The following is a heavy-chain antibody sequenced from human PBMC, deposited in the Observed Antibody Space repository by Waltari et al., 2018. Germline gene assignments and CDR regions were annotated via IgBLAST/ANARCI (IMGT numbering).Heavy chain of an antibody. J-gene: IGHJ3*02. CDR1: GGSISSYY. CDR3: ARDPYVFPQRYAFDI. Sequence: QVQLQESGPGLVKPSETLSLTCTVSGGSISSYYWSWIRQPAGKGLEWIGRIYTSGSTNYNPSLKSRVTMSVDTSKNQFSLKLSSVTAADTAVYYCARDPYVFPQRYAFDIWGQGTMVTVSS. D-gene: IGHD6-25*01. V-gene: IGHV4-4*07. CDR2: IYTSGST.